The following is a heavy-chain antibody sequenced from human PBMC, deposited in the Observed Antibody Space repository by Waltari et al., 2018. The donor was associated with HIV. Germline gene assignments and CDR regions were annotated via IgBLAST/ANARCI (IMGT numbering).Heavy chain of an antibody. CDR3: ARDPRSSGYYGVDV. D-gene: IGHD1-26*01. J-gene: IGHJ6*02. Sequence: EVQLVESGGGLIETGGSLRLSCAASGFTVSSNYMSWVRQAPGKGLVWVSGIYRGGSRYYADSLKGRFTISRDNSKNTVSLHMNSLRAEDTAVYYCARDPRSSGYYGVDVWGQGTAVTVSS. CDR2: IYRGGSR. CDR1: GFTVSSNY. V-gene: IGHV3-53*01.